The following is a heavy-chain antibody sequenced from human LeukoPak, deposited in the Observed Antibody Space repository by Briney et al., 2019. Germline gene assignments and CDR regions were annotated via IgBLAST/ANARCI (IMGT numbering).Heavy chain of an antibody. Sequence: PGGSLRLSCAASGFTFSSYAMHWVRQAPGKGLEWVAVISYDGSNKYYADSVKGRFTISRDNSKNTLYLQMNSLRAEDTAVYYCAKDLVSVAPPSYFGYWGQGTLVTVSS. V-gene: IGHV3-30-3*01. CDR1: GFTFSSYA. D-gene: IGHD4-23*01. CDR3: AKDLVSVAPPSYFGY. J-gene: IGHJ4*02. CDR2: ISYDGSNK.